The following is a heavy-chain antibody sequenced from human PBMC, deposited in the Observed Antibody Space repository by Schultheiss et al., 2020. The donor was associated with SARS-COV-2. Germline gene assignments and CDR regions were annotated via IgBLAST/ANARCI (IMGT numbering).Heavy chain of an antibody. CDR1: GFTFSSYA. CDR2: ISTGSWTI. J-gene: IGHJ3*02. V-gene: IGHV3-48*04. D-gene: IGHD6-19*01. Sequence: GGSLRLSCAASGFTFSSYAMSWVRQAPGKGLEWVSYISTGSWTIYYADSVKGRFTISRDNAKNSLYLQMNSLRAEDTAVYYCARSHPSSGWAHDAFDIWGQGTMVTVSS. CDR3: ARSHPSSGWAHDAFDI.